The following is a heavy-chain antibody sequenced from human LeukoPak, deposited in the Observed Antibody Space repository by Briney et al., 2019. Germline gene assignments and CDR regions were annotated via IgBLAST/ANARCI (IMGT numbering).Heavy chain of an antibody. CDR2: ITSGSSYI. CDR3: ARDPYSGSYGNYYYYFMDV. Sequence: GGSLRLSCAASGFTFSSYAMNWVRQAPGKGLEWVSSITSGSSYIYYADSVKGRFTISRDNAKNSLYPQMNSLRAEDTAVYYCARDPYSGSYGNYYYYFMDVWGKGTTVTISS. J-gene: IGHJ6*03. CDR1: GFTFSSYA. D-gene: IGHD1-26*01. V-gene: IGHV3-21*01.